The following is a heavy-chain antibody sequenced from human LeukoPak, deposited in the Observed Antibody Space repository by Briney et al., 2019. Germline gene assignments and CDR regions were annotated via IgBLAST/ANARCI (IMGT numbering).Heavy chain of an antibody. D-gene: IGHD3-22*01. Sequence: ASVKVSCKASGYTFTSCDINWVRQATGQGLEWMGWMNPNSGNTGYAQKFQGRVTMTRNTSISTAYMELSSLRSEDTAEYYCASAPPPNTYYYDSSGYRDYWGQGTLVTVSS. V-gene: IGHV1-8*01. CDR2: MNPNSGNT. CDR3: ASAPPPNTYYYDSSGYRDY. CDR1: GYTFTSCD. J-gene: IGHJ4*02.